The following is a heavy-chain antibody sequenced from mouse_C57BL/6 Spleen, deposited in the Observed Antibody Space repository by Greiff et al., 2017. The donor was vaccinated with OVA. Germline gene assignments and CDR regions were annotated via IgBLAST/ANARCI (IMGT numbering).Heavy chain of an antibody. CDR3: ARGGLLRYFDV. CDR2: VNDDGSST. D-gene: IGHD1-1*01. CDR1: GFTFSDYY. V-gene: IGHV5-16*01. J-gene: IGHJ1*03. Sequence: EVNVVESEGGLVQPGSSMKLSCTASGFTFSDYYMAWVRQVPEKGLEWVNTVNDDGSSTYYLDSLKSRFIISRDNAKNILYLQMSSLKSEDTAAYYCARGGLLRYFDVWGTGTTVTVSS.